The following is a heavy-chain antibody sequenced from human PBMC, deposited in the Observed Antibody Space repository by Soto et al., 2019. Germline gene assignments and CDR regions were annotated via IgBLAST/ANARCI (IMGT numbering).Heavy chain of an antibody. CDR3: ARGSPDGYYASGIYGTYAFDI. V-gene: IGHV1-69*01. D-gene: IGHD3-10*01. J-gene: IGHJ3*02. CDR1: GGTLNSYA. CDR2: ITPILSTT. Sequence: QVPLVQSGAEVKKPGSSVKVSCKTSGGTLNSYAIGCVRQAPGQRLEYLGGITPILSTTNYAQKSQGGVTNIADESTSTVYMEMRSLISEDTAVYACARGSPDGYYASGIYGTYAFDIWGQATMVTVSS.